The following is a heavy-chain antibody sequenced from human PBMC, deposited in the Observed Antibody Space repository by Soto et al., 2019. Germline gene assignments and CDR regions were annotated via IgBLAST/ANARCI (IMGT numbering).Heavy chain of an antibody. CDR1: GGTFSSYA. CDR3: ARGIPAAGFDY. Sequence: ASVKVSCKASGGTFSSYAISWVRQAPGQGLEWMGWISAYNGNTNYAQKLQGRVTMTTDTSTSTAYMELTSLTSDDTAIYYCARGIPAAGFDYWGRGTLVTVSS. V-gene: IGHV1-18*01. D-gene: IGHD6-25*01. J-gene: IGHJ4*02. CDR2: ISAYNGNT.